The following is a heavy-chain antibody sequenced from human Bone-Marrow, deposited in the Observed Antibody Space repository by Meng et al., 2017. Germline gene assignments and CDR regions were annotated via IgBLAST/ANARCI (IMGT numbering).Heavy chain of an antibody. V-gene: IGHV4-4*07. CDR3: ARDRGIAVAGQFDY. Sequence: QVQLQESGPGVVKPSETLSLTCTVSGGSISSYYWSWIRQPAGKGLEWIGRIYTSGSTNYNPSLKSRVTMSVDTSKNQFSLKLSSVTAADTAVYYCARDRGIAVAGQFDYWGQGTLVTVSS. J-gene: IGHJ4*02. CDR1: GGSISSYY. CDR2: IYTSGST. D-gene: IGHD6-19*01.